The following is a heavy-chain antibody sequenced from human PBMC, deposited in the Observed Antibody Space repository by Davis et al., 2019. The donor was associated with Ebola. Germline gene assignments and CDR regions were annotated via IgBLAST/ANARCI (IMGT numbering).Heavy chain of an antibody. Sequence: SETLSLTCTVSGGSISSYYWSWIRQPPGKGLAWIGYIYYSESTNYNPSLKSRVTISVDTSKNQFSLKLSSVTAADPAVYYCARLELNAFDIWGQGTMVTVSS. D-gene: IGHD1-7*01. V-gene: IGHV4-59*01. CDR1: GGSISSYY. CDR2: IYYSEST. CDR3: ARLELNAFDI. J-gene: IGHJ3*02.